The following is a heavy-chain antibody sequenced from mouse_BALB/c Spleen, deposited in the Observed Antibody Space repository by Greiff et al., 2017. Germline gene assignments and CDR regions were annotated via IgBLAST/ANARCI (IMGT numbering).Heavy chain of an antibody. CDR1: GYSITSGYY. Sequence: EVKLKESGPGLVKPSQSLSLTCSVTGYSITSGYYWTWIPQFPGNKLEWMGYISYDGSNNYNPSLKNRISITRDTAKNQLFLKLNSVTTEDTATYYCARYYGSSPLYAMDYWGQGTSVTVSS. CDR3: ARYYGSSPLYAMDY. J-gene: IGHJ4*01. V-gene: IGHV3-6*02. CDR2: ISYDGSN. D-gene: IGHD1-1*01.